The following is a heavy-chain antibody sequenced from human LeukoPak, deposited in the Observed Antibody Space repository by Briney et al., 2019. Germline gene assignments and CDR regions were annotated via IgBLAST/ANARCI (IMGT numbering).Heavy chain of an antibody. CDR3: AREGSQWLAKHYYCYYYMDV. V-gene: IGHV3-48*01. Sequence: PGGSLRLSCGASRFTFSSYSMNWVRQAPGKGVEWVSYISSSSSTIYYADSVKGRFTISRDNAKNSLYLQMNSLRAEDTAVYYCAREGSQWLAKHYYCYYYMDVWGKGTTVTAYS. D-gene: IGHD6-19*01. CDR1: RFTFSSYS. J-gene: IGHJ6*03. CDR2: ISSSSSTI.